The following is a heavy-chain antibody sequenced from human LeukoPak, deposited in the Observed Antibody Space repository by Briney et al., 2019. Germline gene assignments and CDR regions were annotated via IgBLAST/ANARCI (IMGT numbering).Heavy chain of an antibody. Sequence: GGSLRLSCAASGFTFSSYGMHWVRQAPGKGLEWVSAISGSGGSTYYADSVKGRFTISRDNSKNTLYLQMSSLRAEDTAVYYCAKDKWFGEYERGAFGIWGQGTMVTVSS. CDR2: ISGSGGST. J-gene: IGHJ3*02. V-gene: IGHV3-23*01. CDR3: AKDKWFGEYERGAFGI. D-gene: IGHD3-10*01. CDR1: GFTFSSYG.